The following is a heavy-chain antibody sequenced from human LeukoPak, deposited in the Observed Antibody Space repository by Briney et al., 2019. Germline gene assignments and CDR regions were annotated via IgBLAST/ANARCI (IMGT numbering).Heavy chain of an antibody. Sequence: SETLSLTCTVSGGSISSSSYYWGWIRQPPGKGLEWIGSIYYSGSTYYNPSLKSRVTISVDTSKNQFSLKLSSVTAADTAVYYCARDAASRENYFDYWGQGTLVTVSS. CDR2: IYYSGST. CDR1: GGSISSSSYY. D-gene: IGHD6-25*01. CDR3: ARDAASRENYFDY. V-gene: IGHV4-39*07. J-gene: IGHJ4*02.